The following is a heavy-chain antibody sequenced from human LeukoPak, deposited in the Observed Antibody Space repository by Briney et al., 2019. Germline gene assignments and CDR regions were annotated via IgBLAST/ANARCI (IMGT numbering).Heavy chain of an antibody. Sequence: GGSLRLSCAASGFTLSSYGMHWVRQAPGKGLEWVAFIRYDGSNKYYADSVKGRFTISRDNSKNTLYLQMNSLRAEDTAVYYCAKSRTRGVVVVPAASSWFDPWGQGTLVTVSS. CDR3: AKSRTRGVVVVPAASSWFDP. CDR1: GFTLSSYG. J-gene: IGHJ5*02. V-gene: IGHV3-30*02. CDR2: IRYDGSNK. D-gene: IGHD2-2*01.